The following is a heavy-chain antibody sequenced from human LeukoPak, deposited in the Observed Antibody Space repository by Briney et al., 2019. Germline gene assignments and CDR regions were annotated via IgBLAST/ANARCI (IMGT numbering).Heavy chain of an antibody. D-gene: IGHD1-26*01. Sequence: GGSLRLSCAASGFTFSSYSMSWVRQAPGKGLEWVSSISSSSTYRYYAASVRGRFTISRDNAKNSLYLQMNSLRAEDTALYYCARGRYSGSYLLDYWGQGTLVTVS. CDR3: ARGRYSGSYLLDY. J-gene: IGHJ4*02. CDR1: GFTFSSYS. V-gene: IGHV3-21*01. CDR2: ISSSSTYR.